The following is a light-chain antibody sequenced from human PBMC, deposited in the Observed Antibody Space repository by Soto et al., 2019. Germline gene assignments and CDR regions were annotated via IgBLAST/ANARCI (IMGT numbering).Light chain of an antibody. CDR3: QQYDSVFT. CDR2: GAS. CDR1: QGTTNY. J-gene: IGKJ5*01. V-gene: IGKV1-33*01. Sequence: DIQLTQSPSSLSASVGDRVTISCQASQGTTNYLNWYQQKPGKAPKLLIYGASNLETGVPSRFSGSGCGTDFTFTISSLQAEDIATYFCQQYDSVFTFGQGTRLEI.